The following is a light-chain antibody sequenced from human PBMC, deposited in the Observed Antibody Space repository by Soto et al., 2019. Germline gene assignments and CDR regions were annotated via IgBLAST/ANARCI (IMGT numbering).Light chain of an antibody. CDR2: EVT. CDR3: CSNAGSSTL. CDR1: SSDVGSYNI. V-gene: IGLV2-23*02. J-gene: IGLJ2*01. Sequence: QSVLTQPASVSGSPGQSITISCTKTSSDVGSYNIVSWYQQHPGKAPKLMIYEVTKRPSGVSDRFSGSWSGNTASLTISGLQAEDEADYYCCSNAGSSTLFGGGTKLTVL.